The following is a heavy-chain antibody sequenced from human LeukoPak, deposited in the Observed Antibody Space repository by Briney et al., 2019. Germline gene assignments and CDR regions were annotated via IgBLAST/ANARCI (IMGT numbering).Heavy chain of an antibody. Sequence: VASVKVSCKASGYTFSDYFIHWVRQAPGQGPERVGWISPSSGDTEYAQKLRGRVTMTRDTSIKTAYMELTSLTSDDTAVYYCARWTPSMKSGYDFEFWGQGTLVTVSS. J-gene: IGHJ4*02. CDR1: GYTFSDYF. CDR3: ARWTPSMKSGYDFEF. CDR2: ISPSSGDT. V-gene: IGHV1-2*02. D-gene: IGHD5-12*01.